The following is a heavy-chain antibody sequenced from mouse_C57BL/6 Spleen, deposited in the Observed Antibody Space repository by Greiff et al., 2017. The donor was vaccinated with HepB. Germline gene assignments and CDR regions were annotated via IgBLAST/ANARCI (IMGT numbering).Heavy chain of an antibody. Sequence: VKPGASVKISCKASGYAFSSSWMNWVKQRPGKGLEWIGRIYPGDGDTNYNGKFKGKATLTADKSSSTAYMQLSSLTSEDSAVYFCASDYGSSYAWFAYWGQGTLVTVSA. CDR2: IYPGDGDT. D-gene: IGHD1-1*01. V-gene: IGHV1-82*01. CDR3: ASDYGSSYAWFAY. CDR1: GYAFSSSW. J-gene: IGHJ3*01.